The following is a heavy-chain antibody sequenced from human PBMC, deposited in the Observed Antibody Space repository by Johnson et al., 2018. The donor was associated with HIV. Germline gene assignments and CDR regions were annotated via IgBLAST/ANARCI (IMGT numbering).Heavy chain of an antibody. CDR3: ARDLIVGTTRTGAFDI. CDR1: GFTFSSYG. V-gene: IGHV3-30*03. J-gene: IGHJ3*02. CDR2: ISFAGTKK. Sequence: QVQLVESGGSLLQPGGSLRLSCAASGFTFSSYGMHWVRQAPGKGLEWVAAISFAGTKKYYGDSVRGRFTISRDNSKNTVSLQMNSLRAEDTAVYFCARDLIVGTTRTGAFDIWGQGTMVTVSS. D-gene: IGHD1-26*01.